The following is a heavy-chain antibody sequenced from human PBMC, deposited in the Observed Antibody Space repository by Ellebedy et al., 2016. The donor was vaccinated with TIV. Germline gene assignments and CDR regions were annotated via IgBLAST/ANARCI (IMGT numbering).Heavy chain of an antibody. Sequence: PGGSLRLSCAAYGFTFSSFDMHWVRQATGKGLEWVSAIGTAGDTYYAGSVKGRFTISRENAKKSLYLQINSLRAEDTAVYYCARATAGFDYWGQGTLVTVSS. V-gene: IGHV3-13*01. D-gene: IGHD2-8*02. J-gene: IGHJ4*02. CDR1: GFTFSSFD. CDR3: ARATAGFDY. CDR2: IGTAGDT.